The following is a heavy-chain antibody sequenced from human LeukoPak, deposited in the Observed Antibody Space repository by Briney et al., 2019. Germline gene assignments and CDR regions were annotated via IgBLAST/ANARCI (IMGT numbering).Heavy chain of an antibody. V-gene: IGHV3-21*01. D-gene: IGHD3-3*01. CDR3: ARATAAGYDFWSGYSANPYYFDY. CDR1: GFTFSSYS. Sequence: GGSLRLSCAASGFTFSSYSMNWVRQAPGKGLEWVSSISSSSSYIYYADSVKGRFTISRDNAKNSLYLQMNSLRAEDTAVYYCARATAAGYDFWSGYSANPYYFDYWGQGTLVTVSS. CDR2: ISSSSSYI. J-gene: IGHJ4*02.